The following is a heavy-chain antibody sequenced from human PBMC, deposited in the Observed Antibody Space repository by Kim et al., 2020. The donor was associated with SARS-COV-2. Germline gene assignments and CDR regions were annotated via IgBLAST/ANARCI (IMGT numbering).Heavy chain of an antibody. CDR2: IYPGDSDT. CDR3: ARRGSYSSYYFDY. D-gene: IGHD1-26*01. Sequence: GESLKISRKGSGYSFTSYWIGWVRQMPGKGLEWMGIIYPGDSDTRYSPSFQGQVTISADKSISTAYLQWSSLKASDTAMYYCARRGSYSSYYFDYWGQGTLVTVSS. V-gene: IGHV5-51*01. J-gene: IGHJ4*02. CDR1: GYSFTSYW.